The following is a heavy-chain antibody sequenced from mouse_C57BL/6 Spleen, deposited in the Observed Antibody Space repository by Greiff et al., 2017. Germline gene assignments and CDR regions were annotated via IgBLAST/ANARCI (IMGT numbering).Heavy chain of an antibody. Sequence: VQLQQSGAELARPGASVKMSCKASGYTFTSYTMHWVKQRPGQGLELIGYINPSSGYTKYNQKFKDKATLTADKSSSTAYMQLSSRTSEDSAVYYCARGAGSGSTWFAYWGQGTLVTVSA. D-gene: IGHD3-2*02. CDR3: ARGAGSGSTWFAY. V-gene: IGHV1-4*01. CDR2: INPSSGYT. J-gene: IGHJ3*01. CDR1: GYTFTSYT.